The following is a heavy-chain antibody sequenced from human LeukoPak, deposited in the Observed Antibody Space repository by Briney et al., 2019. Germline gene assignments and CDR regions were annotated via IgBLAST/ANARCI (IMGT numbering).Heavy chain of an antibody. J-gene: IGHJ4*02. Sequence: SETLSLTCTVSGGSISSSSYYWGWIRQPPGKGLEWIGSIYYTGRTYYNPSLKSRVTISVDTSKNQFSLKLSSVTAADTAVYYCARDRRDYDFWSGYYRHFYFDYWGQGTLVTVSS. D-gene: IGHD3-3*01. V-gene: IGHV4-39*07. CDR1: GGSISSSSYY. CDR2: IYYTGRT. CDR3: ARDRRDYDFWSGYYRHFYFDY.